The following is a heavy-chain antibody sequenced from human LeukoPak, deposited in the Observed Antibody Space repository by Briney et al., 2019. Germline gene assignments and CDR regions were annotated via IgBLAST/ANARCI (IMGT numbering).Heavy chain of an antibody. V-gene: IGHV3-23*01. CDR3: AKVTDYGSGTYYNRGFDY. CDR1: GFTFSSYA. CDR2: ISGSGGTT. D-gene: IGHD3-10*01. J-gene: IGHJ4*02. Sequence: GGSLRLSCAASGFTFSSYAMTWVRQAPGKGLEWVSDISGSGGTTNYADSVKGRFTISRDNSKNTLYLQMNSLRADDTAVYYCAKVTDYGSGTYYNRGFDYWGQGSLVTVSS.